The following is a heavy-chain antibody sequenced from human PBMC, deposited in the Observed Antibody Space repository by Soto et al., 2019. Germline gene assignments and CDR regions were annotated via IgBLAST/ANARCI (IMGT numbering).Heavy chain of an antibody. D-gene: IGHD2-15*01. CDR3: ARDLGSGDDRGDY. V-gene: IGHV1-69*12. J-gene: IGHJ4*02. Sequence: QVQLVQSGDEVKKPGSSVKVSCKASGDTFTNYVFNWVRQAPGQGLEWMGGIISLFGTPNYSRRFQGRVTITADESTATSYMELSSLRSDDTAVYYCARDLGSGDDRGDYWGQGTLVTVSS. CDR1: GDTFTNYV. CDR2: IISLFGTP.